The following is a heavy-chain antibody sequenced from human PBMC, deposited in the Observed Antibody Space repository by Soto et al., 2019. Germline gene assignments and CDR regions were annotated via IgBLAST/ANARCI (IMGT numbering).Heavy chain of an antibody. CDR1: EFTFSSYA. CDR2: ISGSGGST. D-gene: IGHD1-7*01. Sequence: PWGSLRLSCAASEFTFSSYAMSWVRQAPGKGLEWVSAISGSGGSTHYADSVKGRFTISRDNFKNTLYLQMTSLRADDTAVYYCAKDRRAGGNYGFYSDFWGQGTLVTVSS. J-gene: IGHJ4*02. CDR3: AKDRRAGGNYGFYSDF. V-gene: IGHV3-23*01.